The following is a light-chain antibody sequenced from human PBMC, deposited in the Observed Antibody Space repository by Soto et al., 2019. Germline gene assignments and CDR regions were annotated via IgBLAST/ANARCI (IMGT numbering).Light chain of an antibody. J-gene: IGKJ5*01. V-gene: IGKV1-9*01. CDR2: AAS. Sequence: DIQLTQSPSFLSASVGDRVTITCRASQGISSYLAWYQQKPGKAPKLLIYAASTLQSGVPSRSSGSGSWTEFTLTISSLQPEDFATYYCQQLNSYPQITFGQGTRLEMK. CDR3: QQLNSYPQIT. CDR1: QGISSY.